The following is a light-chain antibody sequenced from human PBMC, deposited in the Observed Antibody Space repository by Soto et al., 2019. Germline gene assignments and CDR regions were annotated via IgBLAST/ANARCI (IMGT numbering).Light chain of an antibody. J-gene: IGKJ1*01. V-gene: IGKV1-5*01. CDR3: QQYNSYWT. CDR1: QSISTW. Sequence: DIQMTQSPSTLSASVGDRVTITCRASQSISTWLAWYQQRPGKAPKLLIYDASSLESGVPSRFSGSRSGTEFTLAISRLQPDDFATYYCQQYNSYWTFGQGTKVEIK. CDR2: DAS.